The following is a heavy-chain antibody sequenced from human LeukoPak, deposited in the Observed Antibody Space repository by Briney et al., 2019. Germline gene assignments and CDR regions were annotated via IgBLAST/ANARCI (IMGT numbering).Heavy chain of an antibody. Sequence: SETLSLTCAVYGGSFSGYYWSWIRQPPGKGLEWIGEINHSGSTYYNPSLKSRVTISVDTSKNQFSLKLSSVTAADTAVYYCARKSRGRNWFDPWGQGTLVTVSS. CDR2: INHSGST. CDR3: ARKSRGRNWFDP. V-gene: IGHV4-34*01. J-gene: IGHJ5*02. CDR1: GGSFSGYY. D-gene: IGHD3-10*01.